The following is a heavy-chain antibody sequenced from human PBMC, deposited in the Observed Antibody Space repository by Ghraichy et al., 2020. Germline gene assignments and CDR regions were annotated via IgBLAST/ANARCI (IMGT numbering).Heavy chain of an antibody. Sequence: GGSLRLSCAASGFTFSSYGMHWVRQAPGKGLEWVAVIWYDGSNKYYADSVKGRFTISRDNSKNTLYLQMNSLRAEDTAVYYCAREPETDIVVAPGGMDVWGQGTTVTVSS. CDR3: AREPETDIVVAPGGMDV. J-gene: IGHJ6*02. CDR2: IWYDGSNK. V-gene: IGHV3-33*01. D-gene: IGHD2-2*01. CDR1: GFTFSSYG.